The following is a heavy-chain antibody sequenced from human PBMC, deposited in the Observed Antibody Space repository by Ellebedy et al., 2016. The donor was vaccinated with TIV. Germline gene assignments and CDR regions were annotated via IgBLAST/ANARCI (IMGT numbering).Heavy chain of an antibody. CDR2: ISSSSSTI. V-gene: IGHV3-48*01. D-gene: IGHD1-1*01. CDR3: ARDENDRVRSYYDY. Sequence: PGGSLRLSCAASGFTFSTYSMNWVRQAPGKGLEWVSYISSSSSTIHYADSVKGRFTISRDNAKNSLYLQMNSLRAEDTAVYYCARDENDRVRSYYDYWGQGSQATGSS. CDR1: GFTFSTYS. J-gene: IGHJ4*02.